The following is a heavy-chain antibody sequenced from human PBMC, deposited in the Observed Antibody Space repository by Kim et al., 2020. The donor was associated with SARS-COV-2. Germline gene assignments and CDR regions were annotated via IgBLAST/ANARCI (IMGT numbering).Heavy chain of an antibody. CDR2: ISYDGSNK. Sequence: GGSLRLSCAASGFTFSSYAMHWVRQAPGKGLEWVAVISYDGSNKYYADSVKGRFTISRDNSKNTLYLQINSLRAEDTAVYYCARDWVEMATIYYWGQGALGTVSS. V-gene: IGHV3-30-3*01. J-gene: IGHJ4*02. CDR1: GFTFSSYA. CDR3: ARDWVEMATIYY. D-gene: IGHD2-21*01.